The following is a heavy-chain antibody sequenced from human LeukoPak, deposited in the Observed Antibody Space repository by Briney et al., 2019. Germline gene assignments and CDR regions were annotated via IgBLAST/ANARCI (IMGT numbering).Heavy chain of an antibody. D-gene: IGHD2/OR15-2a*01. V-gene: IGHV1-2*02. CDR1: GYTFTSYY. CDR3: ARGFYAIGATPEVEGAMDV. CDR2: INPNSGGT. J-gene: IGHJ6*02. Sequence: ASVKVSCKASGYTFTSYYMHWVRQAPGQGLEWMGWINPNSGGTNYAQKFQGRVTMTRDTSISTAYMELSRLRSDDTAVYYCARGFYAIGATPEVEGAMDVWGQGTTVTVSS.